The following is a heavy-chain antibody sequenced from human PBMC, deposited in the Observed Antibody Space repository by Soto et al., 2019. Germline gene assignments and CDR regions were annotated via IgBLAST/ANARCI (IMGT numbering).Heavy chain of an antibody. D-gene: IGHD3-16*01. CDR1: GFSVSSYS. CDR2: ISVGGDRK. J-gene: IGHJ4*02. CDR3: SRWDGYGED. V-gene: IGHV3-23*01. Sequence: DVQLFQSGGGLVQPGGSLRVSCAGSGFSVSSYSMTWVRQAPGKGLEYVSGISVGGDRKFYADSVKGRFTVSRDNTKKILYLRMDSWRVDGTSIYYCSRWDGYGEDWGQGSLVTVSS.